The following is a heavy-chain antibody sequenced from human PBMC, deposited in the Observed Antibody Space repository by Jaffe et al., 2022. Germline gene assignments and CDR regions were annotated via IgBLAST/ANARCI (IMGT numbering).Heavy chain of an antibody. CDR3: TRSGGVPFDY. Sequence: EVQLSESGGGMVQPGGSLRLSCTASGFIFRSYAMSWVRQAPGKGLEWVAAVAGGGSLTYYADSVKGRFTISRDNSMNTVSLQLNSLRVEDAAIYYCTRSGGVPFDYWGQGTLVTVSS. CDR2: VAGGGSLT. V-gene: IGHV3-23*05. CDR1: GFIFRSYA. J-gene: IGHJ4*02. D-gene: IGHD3-3*01.